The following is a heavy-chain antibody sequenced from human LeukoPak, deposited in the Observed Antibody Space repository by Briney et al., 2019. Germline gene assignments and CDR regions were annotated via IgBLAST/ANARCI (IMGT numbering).Heavy chain of an antibody. D-gene: IGHD6-19*01. CDR3: ATRSLEQWLARHFTAAFDY. Sequence: GGSLRLSCAASGFTFSSYAMSWVRQAPGKGLEWVSAISGSGGSTYYADSVKGRFTISRDNSKNTLYLQMNGLRAEDTAVYYCATRSLEQWLARHFTAAFDYWGQGTLVTVSS. CDR1: GFTFSSYA. CDR2: ISGSGGST. V-gene: IGHV3-23*01. J-gene: IGHJ4*02.